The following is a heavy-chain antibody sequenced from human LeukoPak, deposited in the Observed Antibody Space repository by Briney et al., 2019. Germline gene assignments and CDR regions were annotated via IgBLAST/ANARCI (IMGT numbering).Heavy chain of an antibody. D-gene: IGHD6-13*01. J-gene: IGHJ5*02. CDR3: ARAREQQLVGWFDP. CDR2: IYYSGST. V-gene: IGHV4-59*01. Sequence: SETLSLTCTVSGGSISSYYWSWIRQPPGKGLEWIGYIYYSGSTNYNPSLKSRVTISVDTSKNQFSLKLSSVTAADTAVYYCARAREQQLVGWFDPWGQGTLVTVSS. CDR1: GGSISSYY.